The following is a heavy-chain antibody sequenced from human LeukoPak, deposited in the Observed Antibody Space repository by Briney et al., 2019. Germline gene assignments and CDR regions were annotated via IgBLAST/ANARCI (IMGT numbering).Heavy chain of an antibody. CDR2: LNPSGDST. Sequence: ASVKVSCKASGYTFTSYYMHWVRQAPGQGLEWMGILNPSGDSTSYAQKFQGRVTMTRDMSTSTVYMELSSLRSEDTAVYYCARGEVDTAMVTPFDYWGQGTLVTVSS. V-gene: IGHV1-46*01. CDR1: GYTFTSYY. J-gene: IGHJ4*02. D-gene: IGHD5-18*01. CDR3: ARGEVDTAMVTPFDY.